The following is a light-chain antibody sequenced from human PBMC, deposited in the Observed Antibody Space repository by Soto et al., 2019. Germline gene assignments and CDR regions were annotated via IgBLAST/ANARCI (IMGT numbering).Light chain of an antibody. V-gene: IGKV3-20*01. CDR2: GAS. J-gene: IGKJ1*01. CDR3: QQYGSSGT. CDR1: QRVSNNY. Sequence: EIVLTHSPCTLSLSPVERATLSCMASQRVSNNYLAWYQQKPGQAPRLLIYGASNRATGIPDRFSGSGSGKDFTLTISRLEPEDFAVYYCQQYGSSGTFGQGTKVDIK.